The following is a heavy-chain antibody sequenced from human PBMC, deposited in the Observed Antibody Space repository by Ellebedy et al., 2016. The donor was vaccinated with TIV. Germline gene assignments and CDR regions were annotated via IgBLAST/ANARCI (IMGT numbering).Heavy chain of an antibody. J-gene: IGHJ6*02. CDR2: ISSSGTNI. CDR3: ARRPYCSGGSCGMDV. Sequence: PGESLKISCAASEFSFRSYEMNWVRQAPGMGLQWVSYISSSGTNINYADSVKGRFTISRDNAKNSLYLQMNSLRVEDTAVYYCARRPYCSGGSCGMDVWGQGTTVTVSS. V-gene: IGHV3-48*03. CDR1: EFSFRSYE. D-gene: IGHD2-15*01.